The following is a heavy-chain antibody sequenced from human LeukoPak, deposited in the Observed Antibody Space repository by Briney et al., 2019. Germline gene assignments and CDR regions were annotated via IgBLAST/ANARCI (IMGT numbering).Heavy chain of an antibody. J-gene: IGHJ4*02. CDR1: GFTFSSYA. Sequence: GGSLRLSCAASGFTFSSYAMSWVRQAPGKGLEWVSAISGSGGSTYYADSVKGRFTISRDNSKNTLYLQMNSLRAEDTAVYYCATTPVVGATRSRLSELDYWGQGTLVTVSS. V-gene: IGHV3-23*01. D-gene: IGHD1-26*01. CDR2: ISGSGGST. CDR3: ATTPVVGATRSRLSELDY.